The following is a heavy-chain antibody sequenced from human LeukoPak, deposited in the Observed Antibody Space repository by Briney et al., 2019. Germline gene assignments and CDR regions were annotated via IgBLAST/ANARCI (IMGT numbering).Heavy chain of an antibody. CDR2: ISTSSSYI. V-gene: IGHV3-21*01. J-gene: IGHJ3*02. Sequence: GGSLRLSCAASGFTFSAYSMNWVRQAPGKGLEWVSFISTSSSYINYADSVKGRFTISRDNARNSLYLHMNSLRAEDTPVYYCARHSTGTTADAFDIWGQGTMVTVSS. CDR3: ARHSTGTTADAFDI. CDR1: GFTFSAYS. D-gene: IGHD1-1*01.